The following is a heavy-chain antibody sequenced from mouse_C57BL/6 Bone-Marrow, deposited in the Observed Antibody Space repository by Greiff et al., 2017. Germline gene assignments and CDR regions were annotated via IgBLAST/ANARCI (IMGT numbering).Heavy chain of an antibody. CDR3: ARKKIEIYYGYDYYAMDY. CDR2: IHPNSGST. CDR1: GYTFTSYW. D-gene: IGHD2-2*01. V-gene: IGHV1-64*01. J-gene: IGHJ4*01. Sequence: QVQLQQPGAELVKPGASVKLSCKASGYTFTSYWMHWVKQRPGQGLEWIGMIHPNSGSTNYNEKFKSKATLTVDKSSSTAYMQLSSLTSEDSAVYYCARKKIEIYYGYDYYAMDYWGQGTSGTVSS.